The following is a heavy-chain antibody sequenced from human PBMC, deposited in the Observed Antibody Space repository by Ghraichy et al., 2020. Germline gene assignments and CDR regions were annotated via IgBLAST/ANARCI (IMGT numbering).Heavy chain of an antibody. CDR2: IHHSGST. CDR3: AGSFVVIMYFAL. CDR1: GGSISSSNYY. D-gene: IGHD2-21*01. J-gene: IGHJ2*01. V-gene: IGHV4-39*01. Sequence: SETLSLTCTVSGGSISSSNYYWGWIRQPPGKRLEWIGSIHHSGSTYYNPSLESRVTISVDKSKNQFSLNVTSVTAADKAVYYCAGSFVVIMYFALWGRGTLVTVSS.